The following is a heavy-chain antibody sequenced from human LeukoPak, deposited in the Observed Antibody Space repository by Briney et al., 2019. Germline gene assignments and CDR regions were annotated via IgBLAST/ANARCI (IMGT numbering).Heavy chain of an antibody. Sequence: ASVKVSCKPSGYTFTGYYMHWVRQAPGQGLEWMGWINPNSGGTNYTQKFKGRFTMTRDTSISTAYRELSRLRSDDTAVYYRARAHCSGGSCLHYFDYWGQGTLVTVSS. CDR2: INPNSGGT. J-gene: IGHJ4*02. CDR3: ARAHCSGGSCLHYFDY. V-gene: IGHV1-2*02. CDR1: GYTFTGYY. D-gene: IGHD2-15*01.